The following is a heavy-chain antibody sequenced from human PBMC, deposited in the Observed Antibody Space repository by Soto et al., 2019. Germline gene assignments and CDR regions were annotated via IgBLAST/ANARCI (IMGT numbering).Heavy chain of an antibody. CDR1: GFTVSSNY. V-gene: IGHV3-53*01. D-gene: IGHD2-2*01. CDR3: ARAPRYCSSTRCDY. CDR2: IYSGGST. Sequence: PGGSLRLSCAASGFTVSSNYMSWVRQAPGKGLEWVSVIYSGGSTYYADSVKGRFTISRDNSKNTLYLQMNSLRAEDTAVYYCARAPRYCSSTRCDYWGQGTLVTVTS. J-gene: IGHJ4*02.